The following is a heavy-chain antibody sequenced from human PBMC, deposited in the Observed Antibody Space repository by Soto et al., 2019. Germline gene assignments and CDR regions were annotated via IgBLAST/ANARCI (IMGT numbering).Heavy chain of an antibody. Sequence: QVQLVESGGGVVQPGRSLRLSCAASGFTFSSYGMHWVRQAPGKGLEWVAVIWYDGSNKYYADSVKGRFTISRDNSKNTLYLQMNSLRAEDTAVYYCARVFSSGWSPFDYWGQGTLVTVSS. CDR3: ARVFSSGWSPFDY. V-gene: IGHV3-33*01. D-gene: IGHD6-19*01. J-gene: IGHJ4*02. CDR2: IWYDGSNK. CDR1: GFTFSSYG.